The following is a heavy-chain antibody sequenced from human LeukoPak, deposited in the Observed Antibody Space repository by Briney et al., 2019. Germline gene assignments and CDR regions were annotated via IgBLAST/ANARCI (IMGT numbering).Heavy chain of an antibody. CDR3: LADIVVVPAAIVWFDP. V-gene: IGHV3-21*01. Sequence: PGGSLRLSCAASGFTFSSYSMNWVRQAPGKGLEWVSSISSSSSYIYYADSVKGRFTISRDNGKNSLYLQMNSLRAEDTAVYYCLADIVVVPAAIVWFDPWGQGTLVTVSS. CDR2: ISSSSSYI. D-gene: IGHD2-2*02. J-gene: IGHJ5*02. CDR1: GFTFSSYS.